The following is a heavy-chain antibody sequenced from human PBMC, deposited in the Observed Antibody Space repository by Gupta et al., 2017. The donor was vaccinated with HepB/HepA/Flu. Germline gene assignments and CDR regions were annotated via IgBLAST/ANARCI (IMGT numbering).Heavy chain of an antibody. CDR1: GFTFSDYY. CDR3: ARDSIAAAVFDY. CDR2: ISSSGSPI. Sequence: QVQLVESGGGLVKPGGSLRLSCAASGFTFSDYYLNWIRQAPGKGLEWVSYISSSGSPIYYADSVKGRFTISRDNAKNSLYLQMNSLRAEDTAVYYCARDSIAAAVFDYWGQGTLVTVSS. J-gene: IGHJ4*02. D-gene: IGHD6-13*01. V-gene: IGHV3-11*01.